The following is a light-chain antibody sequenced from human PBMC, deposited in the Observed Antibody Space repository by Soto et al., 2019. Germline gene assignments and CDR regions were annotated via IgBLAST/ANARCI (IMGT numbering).Light chain of an antibody. Sequence: QSALTQPASVSGSPGQSITISCTGTSSDVGGYNYVSWYQQHPGKAPKLMIYDVSNRPSGVSNRFSGSKSGNTASLTISGRQVEDDAYYCCSSYTSSSALLYVFGTGTK. CDR2: DVS. CDR1: SSDVGGYNY. V-gene: IGLV2-14*01. CDR3: SSYTSSSALLYV. J-gene: IGLJ1*01.